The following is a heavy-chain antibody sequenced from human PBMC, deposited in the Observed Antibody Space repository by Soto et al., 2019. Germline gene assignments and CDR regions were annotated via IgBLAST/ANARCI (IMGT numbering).Heavy chain of an antibody. D-gene: IGHD2-21*02. CDR2: ISGSGGST. CDR3: AKDPEVVVTAIVFDY. V-gene: IGHV3-23*01. CDR1: GFTFSSYA. J-gene: IGHJ4*02. Sequence: EVQLLESGGGLVQPGGSLRLSCAASGFTFSSYAMSWVRQAPGKGLEWVSAISGSGGSTYYADSVKGRFTISRDNSKNTLYLQINSLRAEDTAVYYCAKDPEVVVTAIVFDYWGQGTLVTVSS.